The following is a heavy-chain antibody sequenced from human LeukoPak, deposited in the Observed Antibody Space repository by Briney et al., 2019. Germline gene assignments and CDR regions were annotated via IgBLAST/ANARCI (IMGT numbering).Heavy chain of an antibody. CDR1: GYTFTGYY. Sequence: ASVKVSCKASGYTFTGYYIHWVRQAPGQGLEWMGWINPNSGGTNYAQKFQGRVTMTRDTSISTAYMELSRLRSDDTAVYYCARERDYGDYLTLRYYYYGMDVWGQGTTVTVSS. D-gene: IGHD4-17*01. CDR2: INPNSGGT. J-gene: IGHJ6*02. V-gene: IGHV1-2*02. CDR3: ARERDYGDYLTLRYYYYGMDV.